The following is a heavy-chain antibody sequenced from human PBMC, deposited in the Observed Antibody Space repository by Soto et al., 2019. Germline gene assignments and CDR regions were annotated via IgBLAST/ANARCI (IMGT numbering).Heavy chain of an antibody. Sequence: GGSLRLSCAASGFAFSTYAMTWVRQAPGKGLEWVSVISGSGGSSYYADSAKGRFTISRDNSKNTLFLQMNGLRAEDTAVYYCAKVTKRAAAGRYEYYKYGMDVWGQGTTVTVSS. D-gene: IGHD6-13*01. CDR3: AKVTKRAAAGRYEYYKYGMDV. CDR2: ISGSGGSS. V-gene: IGHV3-23*01. J-gene: IGHJ6*02. CDR1: GFAFSTYA.